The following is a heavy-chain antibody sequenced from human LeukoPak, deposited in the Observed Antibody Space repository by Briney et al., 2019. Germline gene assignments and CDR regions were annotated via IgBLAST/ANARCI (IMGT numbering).Heavy chain of an antibody. V-gene: IGHV3-48*02. J-gene: IGHJ5*02. CDR2: ISSSSSTI. CDR3: VYGSGSYWRWFDP. CDR1: GFTFSSYS. D-gene: IGHD3-10*01. Sequence: GGSLRLSCAASGFTFSSYSMNWVRQAPGKGLGWVSYISSSSSTIYYADSVKGRFAISRDNAKNSLYLQMNSLRDEDTAVYYCVYGSGSYWRWFDPWGQGTLVTVSS.